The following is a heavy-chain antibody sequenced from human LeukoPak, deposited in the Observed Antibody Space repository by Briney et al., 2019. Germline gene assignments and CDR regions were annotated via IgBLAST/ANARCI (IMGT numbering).Heavy chain of an antibody. J-gene: IGHJ4*02. Sequence: GGSLRLSCAASGFTFSSYWMSWVRQAPGKGLEWVANIKQDGSEKYYVDFVKGRFTISRDNAKNSLYLQMNSLRAEDTAVYYCVARSMVRGVIDDDYWGQGTLVTVSS. CDR2: IKQDGSEK. D-gene: IGHD3-10*01. V-gene: IGHV3-7*01. CDR3: VARSMVRGVIDDDY. CDR1: GFTFSSYW.